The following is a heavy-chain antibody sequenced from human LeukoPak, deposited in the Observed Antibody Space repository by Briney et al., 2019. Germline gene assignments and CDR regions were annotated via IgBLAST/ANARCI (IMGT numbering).Heavy chain of an antibody. V-gene: IGHV4-59*01. CDR1: GGSISSYY. CDR2: IYYSGST. D-gene: IGHD3-10*01. CDR3: ARVSWYYGSGSYVDY. Sequence: SETLSLTCTVSGGSISSYYWSWIRQPPGKGLEWIGYIYYSGSTNYNPSLKSRVTISVDTSKNQFSLKLSSVTAADTAVCYCARVSWYYGSGSYVDYWGQGTLVTVSS. J-gene: IGHJ4*02.